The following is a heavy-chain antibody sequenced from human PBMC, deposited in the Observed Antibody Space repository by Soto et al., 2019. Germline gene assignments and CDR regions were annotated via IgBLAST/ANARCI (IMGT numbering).Heavy chain of an antibody. J-gene: IGHJ6*03. CDR3: TTATMVRGDYYYYYMDV. CDR1: GFTFSNAW. Sequence: GGSLRLSCAASGFTFSNAWMSWVRQAPGKGLEWVGRIKSKTDGGTTDYAAPVKGRFTISRDDSKNTLYLQMNSLKTEDTAVYYCTTATMVRGDYYYYYMDVWGKGTTVTVSS. V-gene: IGHV3-15*01. D-gene: IGHD3-10*01. CDR2: IKSKTDGGTT.